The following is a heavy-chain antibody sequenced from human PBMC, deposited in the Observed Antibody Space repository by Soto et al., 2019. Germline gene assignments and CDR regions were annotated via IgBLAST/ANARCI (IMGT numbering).Heavy chain of an antibody. CDR1: GFTFSNYG. Sequence: QVKLVESGGGVVQPGRSLRLSCAASGFTFSNYGMHWVRQAPGKGLEWVAVIWYDGSDKYYAGSVKGRFTISRDNSKNTLYLHMSSLRVEDTAVYYCARDACTSCSTPRGLDYWGQGTLVTVSS. D-gene: IGHD2-2*01. V-gene: IGHV3-33*01. CDR2: IWYDGSDK. CDR3: ARDACTSCSTPRGLDY. J-gene: IGHJ4*02.